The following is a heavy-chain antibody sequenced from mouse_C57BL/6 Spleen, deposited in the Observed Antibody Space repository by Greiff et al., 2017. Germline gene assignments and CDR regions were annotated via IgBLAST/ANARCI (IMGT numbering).Heavy chain of an antibody. CDR2: IYPGDGDT. CDR3: ARGDYSNYLYAMDY. J-gene: IGHJ4*01. V-gene: IGHV1-82*01. Sequence: LQESGPELVKPGASVKISCKASGYAFSSSWMNWVKQRPGKGLEWIGRIYPGDGDTNYNGKFKGKATLTADKSSSTAYMQLSSLTSEDSAVYFCARGDYSNYLYAMDYWGQGTSVTVSS. CDR1: GYAFSSSW. D-gene: IGHD2-5*01.